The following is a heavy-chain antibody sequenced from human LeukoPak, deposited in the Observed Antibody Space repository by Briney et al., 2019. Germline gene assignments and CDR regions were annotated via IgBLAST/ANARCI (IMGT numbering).Heavy chain of an antibody. Sequence: PGGSLRLSCAASGFTFSSYWMNWVRQAPGKGLVWVSRINSDGSSTSYADSVKGRFTISRDSAKNPLYLQMNSLRAEDTAVYYCASLTLRSPFDYWGQGTLVTVSS. D-gene: IGHD3-10*01. CDR3: ASLTLRSPFDY. V-gene: IGHV3-74*01. J-gene: IGHJ4*02. CDR1: GFTFSSYW. CDR2: INSDGSST.